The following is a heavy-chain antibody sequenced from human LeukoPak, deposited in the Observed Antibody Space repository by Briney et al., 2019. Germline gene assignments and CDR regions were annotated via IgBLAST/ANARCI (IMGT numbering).Heavy chain of an antibody. J-gene: IGHJ4*02. Sequence: ASVKVSCKASGGTFSSYTISWVRQAPGQGLEWMGRIIPILGIANYAQKFQGRVTITADKSTSTAYMELSSLRSEDTAVYYCARDPPRIAAAGTSDYWGQGTLVTVSS. CDR2: IIPILGIA. CDR3: ARDPPRIAAAGTSDY. D-gene: IGHD6-13*01. V-gene: IGHV1-69*04. CDR1: GGTFSSYT.